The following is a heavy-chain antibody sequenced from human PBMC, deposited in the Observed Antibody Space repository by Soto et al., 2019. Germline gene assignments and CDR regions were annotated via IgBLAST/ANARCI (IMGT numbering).Heavy chain of an antibody. CDR1: GXTVINYG. J-gene: IGHJ5*02. CDR3: ARTKANKWFHP. D-gene: IGHD1-26*01. Sequence: GSLRLACAASGXTVINYGMSWVRQAPGKGLEGVANIKQDGGDKYYVDSVKGRFTISRDNAKNSLYLKMKSLRAEDTAVYYCARTKANKWFHPWGQGNLVTVS. V-gene: IGHV3-7*03. CDR2: IKQDGGDK.